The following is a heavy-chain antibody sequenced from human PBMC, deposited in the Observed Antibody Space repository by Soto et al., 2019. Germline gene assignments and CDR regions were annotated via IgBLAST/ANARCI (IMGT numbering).Heavy chain of an antibody. CDR2: IYHSGST. CDR3: ARSNYGDYDYYFDY. J-gene: IGHJ4*02. D-gene: IGHD4-17*01. V-gene: IGHV4-4*02. Sequence: SETLSHTCAVSSGSIISSNWWSWVRQPPGKGLEWIGEIYHSGSTNYNPSLKSRVTISVDKSKNQFSLKLSSVTAADTAVYYCARSNYGDYDYYFDYWGQGTLVTVSS. CDR1: SGSIISSNW.